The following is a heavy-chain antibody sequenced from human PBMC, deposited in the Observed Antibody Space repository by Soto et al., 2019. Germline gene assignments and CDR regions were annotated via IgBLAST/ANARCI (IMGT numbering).Heavy chain of an antibody. D-gene: IGHD1-26*01. CDR2: IYYLGNT. Sequence: SETLSLTCTVSGGSISSSSSYWGWIRQPPGKGLEWVGSIYYLGNTYYNPSLESRVTISVDTSKNQFSLTLRSVTVADTAVYYCARGPLVGATSWYYYGMDVWGQGTTVTVSS. CDR1: GGSISSSSSY. V-gene: IGHV4-39*07. CDR3: ARGPLVGATSWYYYGMDV. J-gene: IGHJ6*02.